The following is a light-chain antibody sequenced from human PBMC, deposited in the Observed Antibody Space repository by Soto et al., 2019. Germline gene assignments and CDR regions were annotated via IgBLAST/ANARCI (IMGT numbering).Light chain of an antibody. J-gene: IGLJ1*01. V-gene: IGLV2-14*01. CDR1: SSDIGGYNY. CDR2: EVS. Sequence: QSVLTQPASVSGSPGQSITISCTGTSSDIGGYNYVSWYQQRPGKAPKLMIYEVSNRPSGVSNRFFGSKSGNTASLTISGLQAEDEADYYCSSHTGSGALNVFGTGTKLTVL. CDR3: SSHTGSGALNV.